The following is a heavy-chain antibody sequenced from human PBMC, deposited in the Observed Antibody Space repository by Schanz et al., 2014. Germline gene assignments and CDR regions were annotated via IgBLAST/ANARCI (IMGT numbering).Heavy chain of an antibody. V-gene: IGHV3-33*06. CDR3: AKQIHYDILTVTRN. D-gene: IGHD3-9*01. J-gene: IGHJ4*02. CDR1: GFTFSSYG. CDR2: IWSDGSGK. Sequence: QVQMVESGGGVVQPGRSLRLSCAASGFTFSSYGMHWVRQAPGKGLEWVAVIWSDGSGKYYADSVKGRFTISRDNSKNTLYLQMNSLRAEDTAVYYCAKQIHYDILTVTRNWGQGTLXTVSS.